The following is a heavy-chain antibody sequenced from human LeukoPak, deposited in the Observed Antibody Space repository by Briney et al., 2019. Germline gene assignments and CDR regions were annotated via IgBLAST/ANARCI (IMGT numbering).Heavy chain of an antibody. CDR3: ARTTDPWWETMPRKGMDV. Sequence: GASVKVSCKTSGYTFTSYDINWVRQATGQGLEWMGWMNPNSGNTGYAQKFQGRFTMTMNTSISTAYLDLRSLRSEDTAVYFCARTTDPWWETMPRKGMDVWGQGTTVTVSS. V-gene: IGHV1-8*01. J-gene: IGHJ6*02. D-gene: IGHD1-1*01. CDR2: MNPNSGNT. CDR1: GYTFTSYD.